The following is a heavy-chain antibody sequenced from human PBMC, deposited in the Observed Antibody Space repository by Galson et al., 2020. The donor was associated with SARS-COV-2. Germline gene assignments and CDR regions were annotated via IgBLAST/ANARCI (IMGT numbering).Heavy chain of an antibody. CDR2: IRGSGDTT. J-gene: IGHJ1*01. CDR1: GFTFSSCP. CDR3: AKEVPMTGRTDEYFQH. Sequence: GGSLRLSCAASGFTFSSCPMSWVSQAPGQGLEWVSEIRGSGDTTYYADSVKGRFTISRDTSKNTLYLQMNSLRAEDTAIYYWAKEVPMTGRTDEYFQHWCQCTLVTVSS. V-gene: IGHV3-23*01. D-gene: IGHD3-9*01.